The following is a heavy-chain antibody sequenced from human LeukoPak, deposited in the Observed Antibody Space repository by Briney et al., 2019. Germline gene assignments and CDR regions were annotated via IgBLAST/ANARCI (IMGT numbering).Heavy chain of an antibody. CDR3: ASETYYYGSGSYYSFDY. J-gene: IGHJ4*02. CDR2: IYTSGST. V-gene: IGHV4-4*07. Sequence: PSETLSLTCTVSGGSISSYYWSWIRQPAGKGLEWIGRIYTSGSTNYNPSLKSRVTMSVDTSKNQFSLKLSSVTAADTAVYYCASETYYYGSGSYYSFDYWGQGTLVTVSS. CDR1: GGSISSYY. D-gene: IGHD3-10*01.